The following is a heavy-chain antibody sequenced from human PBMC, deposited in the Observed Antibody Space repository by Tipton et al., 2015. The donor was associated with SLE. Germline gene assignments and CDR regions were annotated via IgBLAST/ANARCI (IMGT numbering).Heavy chain of an antibody. V-gene: IGHV4-59*11. J-gene: IGHJ4*02. D-gene: IGHD1-1*01. CDR3: ARARWNPHFDY. CDR2: IYYSGST. Sequence: LRLSCTVSGGSFGTHYWSWIRQPPGKGLEWIGYIYYSGSTNLNPSLKSRLTISIDTSKNQFSLNLTSVTAADTAVYYCARARWNPHFDYWGQGTLVTVPS. CDR1: GGSFGTHY.